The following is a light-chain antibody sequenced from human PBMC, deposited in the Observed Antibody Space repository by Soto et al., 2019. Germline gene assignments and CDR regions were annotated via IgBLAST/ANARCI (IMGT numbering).Light chain of an antibody. Sequence: QSALTRPASVSGSPGQSSTIACTGTSNDVGGYNSVSWYQQYPGKAPKLLIFEVTNRPSGVSSRFSGSKSGNTASLTISGLQAEDDADYYCNSHRDINPYYVFGTGTKVTVL. V-gene: IGLV2-14*01. CDR2: EVT. CDR3: NSHRDINPYYV. CDR1: SNDVGGYNS. J-gene: IGLJ1*01.